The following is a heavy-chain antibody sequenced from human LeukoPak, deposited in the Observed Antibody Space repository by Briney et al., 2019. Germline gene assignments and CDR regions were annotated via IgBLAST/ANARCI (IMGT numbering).Heavy chain of an antibody. V-gene: IGHV3-23*01. CDR2: ISGSGGST. J-gene: IGHJ2*01. D-gene: IGHD3-3*02. CDR3: ARVGDHFHWNLDL. CDR1: GFTFSSYA. Sequence: GGSLRLSCAASGFTFSSYAMSWVRQAPGKGLEWVSAISGSGGSTYYADSLKGRFTISRDTSKNTVSLQMNSLRADDTAVYFCARVGDHFHWNLDLWGRGTLVTVSS.